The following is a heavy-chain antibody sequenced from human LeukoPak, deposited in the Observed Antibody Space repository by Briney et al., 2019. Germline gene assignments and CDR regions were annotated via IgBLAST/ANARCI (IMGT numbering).Heavy chain of an antibody. CDR1: GFTFSDYY. J-gene: IGHJ4*02. V-gene: IGHV3-23*01. CDR2: ISGSGGST. D-gene: IGHD2-2*01. Sequence: PGGSLRLSCAASGFTFSDYYMSWVRQAPGKGLEWVSAISGSGGSTYYADSVKGRFTISRDNSKNTLYLQMNSLRAEDTAVYYCAKGVKEDCSSTSCYASPFDYWGQGTLVTVSS. CDR3: AKGVKEDCSSTSCYASPFDY.